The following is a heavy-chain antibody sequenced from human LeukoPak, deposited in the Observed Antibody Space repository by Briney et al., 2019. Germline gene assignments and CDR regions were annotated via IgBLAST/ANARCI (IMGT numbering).Heavy chain of an antibody. CDR3: ARPPSDNLLTGSLYYFDD. D-gene: IGHD3-9*01. Sequence: GTSLRLSCAASGLLPNAFAMHWVRQAPGKGLEWVAVLSSDGRDIFYTGSVKGRFTISRDNSKNTLYLQMNSLRPEDTAVYYCARPPSDNLLTGSLYYFDDWGQGTLVTVSS. V-gene: IGHV3-30*03. CDR2: LSSDGRDI. J-gene: IGHJ4*02. CDR1: GLLPNAFA.